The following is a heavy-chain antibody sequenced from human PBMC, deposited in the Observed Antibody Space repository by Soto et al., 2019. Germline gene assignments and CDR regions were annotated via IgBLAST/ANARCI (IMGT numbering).Heavy chain of an antibody. Sequence: QVHLVESGGGVVQPGRSLRLSCAASGFTFSNYPMHWVHQAPGKGLEWVAVISYDGDTTYYTDSVKGRFTISRDDSKNTLPLQMNSLRAEDTAVYYCARETTPVPAAFGTLDYWGQGTLVTVSS. D-gene: IGHD2-2*01. J-gene: IGHJ4*02. CDR3: ARETTPVPAAFGTLDY. CDR1: GFTFSNYP. V-gene: IGHV3-30-3*01. CDR2: ISYDGDTT.